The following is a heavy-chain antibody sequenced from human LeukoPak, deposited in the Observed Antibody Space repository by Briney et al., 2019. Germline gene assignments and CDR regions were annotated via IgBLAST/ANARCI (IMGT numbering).Heavy chain of an antibody. J-gene: IGHJ5*01. CDR1: GYTFTGYY. Sequence: ASVKVSCKASGYTFTGYYMHWVRQAPGQGLEWMGWINPNSGGTNYAQKFQGRVTMPRDTSISTAYMELSRLRSDDTAVYYCARASHAHYGSGSYFDCWGEGSLVSVSS. D-gene: IGHD3-10*01. V-gene: IGHV1-2*02. CDR2: INPNSGGT. CDR3: ARASHAHYGSGSYFDC.